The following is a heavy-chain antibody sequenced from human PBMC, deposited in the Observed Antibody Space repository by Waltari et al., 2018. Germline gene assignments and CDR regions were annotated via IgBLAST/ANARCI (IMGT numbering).Heavy chain of an antibody. D-gene: IGHD3-3*01. CDR2: IYYSGST. CDR1: GGSISSYY. J-gene: IGHJ4*02. V-gene: IGHV4-59*08. CDR3: ARLKAMFGVVVFDY. Sequence: VQLQESGPGLVKPSETLSLPCTVPGGSISSYYWSWIRQPTGKGPEWIGYIYYSGSTNYNPSLQRRVPISVYTSKNQFSLKRSSVTAADTAVYYCARLKAMFGVVVFDYWGQGTLVTVSS.